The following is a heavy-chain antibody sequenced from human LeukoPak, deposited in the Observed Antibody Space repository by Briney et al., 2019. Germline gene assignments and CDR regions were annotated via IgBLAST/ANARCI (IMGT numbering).Heavy chain of an antibody. J-gene: IGHJ4*02. CDR2: ISGSGGST. CDR1: GFTFSNYA. CDR3: AKDKAGIAAAGLLHDY. V-gene: IGHV3-23*01. Sequence: PGGSLRLSCAASGFTFSNYAMTWVRQAPGKGLEWVSSISGSGGSTYYADSVKGRFTISRDNSKNTLYLQMNSLRAEDTAVYYCAKDKAGIAAAGLLHDYWGQGTLVTVSS. D-gene: IGHD6-13*01.